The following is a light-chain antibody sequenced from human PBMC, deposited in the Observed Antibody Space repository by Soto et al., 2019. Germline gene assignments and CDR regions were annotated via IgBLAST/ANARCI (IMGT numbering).Light chain of an antibody. Sequence: DIQMTQSPSTLSASVGDRVTITCRASQSISNWLAWYQQKPGKAPNLLIYAASSLQSGVPSRFSGSGSGTEFPLTITSLQADDFATYYCQQYNIHSTFGQGTKLEIK. J-gene: IGKJ2*01. CDR2: AAS. V-gene: IGKV1-5*01. CDR3: QQYNIHST. CDR1: QSISNW.